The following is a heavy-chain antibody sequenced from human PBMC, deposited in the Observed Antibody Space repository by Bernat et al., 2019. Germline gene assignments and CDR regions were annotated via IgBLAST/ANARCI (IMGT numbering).Heavy chain of an antibody. J-gene: IGHJ4*02. D-gene: IGHD5-12*01. CDR3: VRVGLFSGYEGGAFVN. Sequence: EVQLVESGGGLVQPGGSLRLSCGASGSTFSGHYMDWVRQAPGKGLEWVGRIRNKANSYIAAYAASVKGRFIISRDESKNTQYLQMSSVKNENTAVYFCVRVGLFSGYEGGAFVNWGQETLVTVAS. V-gene: IGHV3-72*01. CDR2: IRNKANSYIA. CDR1: GSTFSGHY.